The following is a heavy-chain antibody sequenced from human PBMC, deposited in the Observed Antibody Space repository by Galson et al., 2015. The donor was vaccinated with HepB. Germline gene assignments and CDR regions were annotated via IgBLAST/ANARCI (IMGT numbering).Heavy chain of an antibody. CDR2: ISSSSSYI. J-gene: IGHJ4*02. CDR3: ARDLLLWQWLVPYFDY. V-gene: IGHV3-21*01. D-gene: IGHD6-19*01. Sequence: SLRLSCAASGFTFSSYSMNWVRQAPGKGLEWVSSISSSSSYIYYADSVKGRFTISRDNAKNSLYLQMNSLRAEDTAVYYCARDLLLWQWLVPYFDYWGQGTLVTVST. CDR1: GFTFSSYS.